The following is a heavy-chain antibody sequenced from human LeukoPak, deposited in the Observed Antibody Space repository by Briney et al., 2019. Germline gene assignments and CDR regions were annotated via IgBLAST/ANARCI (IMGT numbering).Heavy chain of an antibody. CDR3: ARMGLGYYGSGRQSRFDP. Sequence: SETLSLTCAVYGGSFSGYYWSWIHQPPGKGLEWIGEINHSGSTNYNPSLKSRVTISVDTSKNQFSLKLSSVTAADTAVYYCARMGLGYYGSGRQSRFDPWGQGTPVTVSS. D-gene: IGHD3-10*01. V-gene: IGHV4-34*01. CDR1: GGSFSGYY. CDR2: INHSGST. J-gene: IGHJ5*02.